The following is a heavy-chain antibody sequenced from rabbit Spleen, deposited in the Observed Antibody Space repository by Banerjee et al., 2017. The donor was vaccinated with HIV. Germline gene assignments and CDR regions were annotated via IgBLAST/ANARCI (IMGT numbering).Heavy chain of an antibody. V-gene: IGHV1S45*01. D-gene: IGHD8-1*01. CDR2: IYTGSSGST. Sequence: QEQLEESGGGLVKPEGSLTLTCKASGFSFSDRDVMCWVRQAPGKGLEWIACIYTGSSGSTYCASWAKGRFTCSKTSSTTVTLQMTSLTAADTATYFCARDAGSSFSTYGMDLWGPGTLVTVS. CDR1: GFSFSDRDV. J-gene: IGHJ6*01. CDR3: ARDAGSSFSTYGMDL.